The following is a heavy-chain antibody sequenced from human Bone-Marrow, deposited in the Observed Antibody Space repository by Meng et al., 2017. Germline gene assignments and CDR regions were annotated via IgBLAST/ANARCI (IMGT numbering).Heavy chain of an antibody. CDR1: GGSISSSSYY. CDR3: ARDCPSPFRWFDP. CDR2: IYYSGST. Sequence: LQLQESGPGLVKPSESLSLTCTVSGGSISSSSYYWGWIRQPPGKGLEWIGSIYYSGSTYYNPSLKSRVTISVDTSKNQFSLKLSSVTAADTAVYYCARDCPSPFRWFDPWGQGTLVTVSS. J-gene: IGHJ5*02. V-gene: IGHV4-39*07.